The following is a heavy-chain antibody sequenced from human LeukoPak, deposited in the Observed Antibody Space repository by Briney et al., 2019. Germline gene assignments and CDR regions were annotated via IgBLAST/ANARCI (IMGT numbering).Heavy chain of an antibody. J-gene: IGHJ3*02. CDR2: INPNSGGT. CDR1: GYTFSGYY. CDR3: ARDPSVAAAGFSAFDI. D-gene: IGHD6-13*01. V-gene: IGHV1-2*02. Sequence: ASVKVSCKASGYTFSGYYLHWVRQAPGQGLEWMGWINPNSGGTNYAQKFQGRVTMTRDTSISTAYMELSRLRSDDTAVYYCARDPSVAAAGFSAFDIWGQGTMVTVSS.